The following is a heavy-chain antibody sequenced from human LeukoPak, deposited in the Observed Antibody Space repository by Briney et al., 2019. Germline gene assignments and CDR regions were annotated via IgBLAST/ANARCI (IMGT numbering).Heavy chain of an antibody. V-gene: IGHV4-30-2*01. Sequence: PSETLSLTCTVSGGSISSGGYYWSWIRQPPGKGLEWIGYIYHSGSTYYNPSLKSRVTISVDRSKNQFSLKLSSVTAADTAVYYCARVRSYYFDYWGQGTLVTVSS. CDR2: IYHSGST. D-gene: IGHD1-26*01. CDR1: GGSISSGGYY. J-gene: IGHJ4*02. CDR3: ARVRSYYFDY.